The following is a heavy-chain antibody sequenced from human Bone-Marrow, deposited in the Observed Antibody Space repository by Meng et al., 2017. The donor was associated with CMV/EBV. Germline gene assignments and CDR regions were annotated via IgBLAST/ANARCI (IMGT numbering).Heavy chain of an antibody. V-gene: IGHV3-30-3*01. D-gene: IGHD4-11*01. CDR3: ARVIEPYSNHGVLYY. Sequence: GGSLRLSCAASGFTFSSHAMHWVRQAPGKGLEWVALISHDGINKYYADSVKGRFTISRDNSKNTLYLQMNSLRAEDTAVYYCARVIEPYSNHGVLYYWGQGTLVTVSS. CDR2: ISHDGINK. J-gene: IGHJ4*02. CDR1: GFTFSSHA.